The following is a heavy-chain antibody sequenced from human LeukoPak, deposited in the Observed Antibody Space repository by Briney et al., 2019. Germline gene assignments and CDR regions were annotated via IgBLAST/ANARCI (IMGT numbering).Heavy chain of an antibody. CDR2: ISGSGDRT. CDR1: GFMFSSYA. D-gene: IGHD3-3*01. J-gene: IGHJ6*02. CDR3: AKGGSGYYYNNGMDV. Sequence: GSLRLSCAASGFMFSSYAMSWVRQAPGKGLEWVSDISGSGDRTNQADSVKGRFTISRDNSKNTLYLQMNSLRAEDTAVYYCAKGGSGYYYNNGMDVWGQGTTVTVSS. V-gene: IGHV3-23*01.